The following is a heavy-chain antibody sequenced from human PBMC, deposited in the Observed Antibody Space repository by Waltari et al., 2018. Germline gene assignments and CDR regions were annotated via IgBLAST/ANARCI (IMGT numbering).Heavy chain of an antibody. CDR2: FVVEAGEI. J-gene: IGHJ4*02. V-gene: IGHV1-24*01. CDR3: ATARTTGCYLTPFDY. Sequence: QVQLVQSGAEVKKPGASVQVSCNVSGYTLRELSMHWVRQAPGKGLEWMGGFVVEAGEIIYGQKFQGRVTLTEETSSGTANMELSSLRSEDTAVYYCATARTTGCYLTPFDYWGQGTLVTVSS. D-gene: IGHD3-9*01. CDR1: GYTLRELS.